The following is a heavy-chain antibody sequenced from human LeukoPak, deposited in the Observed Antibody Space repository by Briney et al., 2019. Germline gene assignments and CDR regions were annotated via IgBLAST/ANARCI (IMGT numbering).Heavy chain of an antibody. CDR1: GYTFTSND. V-gene: IGHV1-8*03. Sequence: ASVKVSCKASGYTFTSNDFNWAREATGQGLEWMGWMNPNSGNTGYAQKFQGRVTITRNTSISTAYMELSSLRSEDTAVYYCARKAYYYDSSGYYGYYDYYMDVWRKGTTVTVSS. CDR3: ARKAYYYDSSGYYGYYDYYMDV. CDR2: MNPNSGNT. J-gene: IGHJ6*03. D-gene: IGHD3-22*01.